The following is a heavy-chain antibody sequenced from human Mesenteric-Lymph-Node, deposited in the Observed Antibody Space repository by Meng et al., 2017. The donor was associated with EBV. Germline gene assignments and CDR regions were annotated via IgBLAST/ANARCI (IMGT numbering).Heavy chain of an antibody. CDR2: ISAYNGNT. J-gene: IGHJ4*02. CDR1: GYTFTSNG. CDR3: ARDIVGASDFDY. V-gene: IGHV1-18*01. Sequence: QVRLVQSGAEVKKPGASGKVSCKASGYTFTSNGVSWVRQAPGQGLEWMGWISAYNGNTNYAQKLQGRVTMTTDTSTSTAYMELRSLRSDDTAVYYCARDIVGASDFDYWGQGTLVTVSS. D-gene: IGHD1-26*01.